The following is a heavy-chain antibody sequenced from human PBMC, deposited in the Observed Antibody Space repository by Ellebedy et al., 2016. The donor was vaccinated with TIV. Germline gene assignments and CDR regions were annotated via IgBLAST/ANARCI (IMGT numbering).Heavy chain of an antibody. J-gene: IGHJ4*02. V-gene: IGHV1-69*13. CDR2: IIPIFGTP. D-gene: IGHD3-22*01. Sequence: AASVKVSCKASGGTFSSFAITWARQAPGQGLEWMGGIIPIFGTPKYAQKFQGSVTITADESTRTGYMELSSLRSADTAIYYCAKAARDDSSVWQLDYWGQGTLVTVSS. CDR3: AKAARDDSSVWQLDY. CDR1: GGTFSSFA.